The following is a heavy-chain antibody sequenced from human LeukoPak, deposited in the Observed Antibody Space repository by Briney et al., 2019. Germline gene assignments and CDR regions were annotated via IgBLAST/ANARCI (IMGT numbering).Heavy chain of an antibody. CDR1: GFTFSSYS. CDR2: ISSSSSYI. CDR3: AKMGIAVAGTLYYYMDV. J-gene: IGHJ6*03. D-gene: IGHD6-19*01. Sequence: KPGGSLRLSCAASGFTFSSYSMNWVRQAPGKGLEWVSSISSSSSYIYYADSVKGRFTISRDNAKNSLYLQMNSLRAEDTAVYYCAKMGIAVAGTLYYYMDVWGKGTTVTVSS. V-gene: IGHV3-21*04.